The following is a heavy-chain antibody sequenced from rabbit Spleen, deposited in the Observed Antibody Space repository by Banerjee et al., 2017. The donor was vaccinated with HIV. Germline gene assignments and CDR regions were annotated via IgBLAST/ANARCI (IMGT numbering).Heavy chain of an antibody. V-gene: IGHV1S45*01. CDR2: IWTGSTSIT. CDR1: GFSFTSGYD. D-gene: IGHD1-1*01. Sequence: QEQLKETGGGLVQPGGSLKLTCTASGFSFTSGYDMCWVRQATGKGLEWIGTIWTGSTSITWYANWALGRFTISKTSSTTVTLQLNSLTAADTATYFCARDPNYASGHYIYSFWGPGTLVTVS. CDR3: ARDPNYASGHYIYSF. J-gene: IGHJ4*01.